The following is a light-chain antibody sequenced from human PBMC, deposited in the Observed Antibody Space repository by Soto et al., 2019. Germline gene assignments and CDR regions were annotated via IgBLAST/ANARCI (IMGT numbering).Light chain of an antibody. V-gene: IGLV2-11*01. J-gene: IGLJ1*01. CDR2: VVS. CDR1: SVDVGAYHF. Sequence: QSALTQPHSVSGSPGQSVTISCTGTSVDVGAYHFVSWYQQHPGKAPKLLIYVVSGRPSGVPHRFSGSKSGNAASLTISGLQAADEAEYYCRSFATSNTYVFRTGTKLTVL. CDR3: RSFATSNTYV.